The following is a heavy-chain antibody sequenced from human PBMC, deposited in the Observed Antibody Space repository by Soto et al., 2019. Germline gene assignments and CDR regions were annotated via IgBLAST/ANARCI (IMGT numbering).Heavy chain of an antibody. CDR3: AMIGYGVRYGNGFHW. D-gene: IGHD3-3*01. V-gene: IGHV3-30-3*01. CDR2: ISHAGTNI. Sequence: QVQLVESGGGVVQPETSLRLSCAASGFTLNGYAMNWVRQAPGKGLEWVAVISHAGTNINYADSVKGRFTISRDTSKNKVHLQMNSPRPEDTVLYSCAMIGYGVRYGNGFHWWGHGTLVTVSS. CDR1: GFTLNGYA. J-gene: IGHJ4*01.